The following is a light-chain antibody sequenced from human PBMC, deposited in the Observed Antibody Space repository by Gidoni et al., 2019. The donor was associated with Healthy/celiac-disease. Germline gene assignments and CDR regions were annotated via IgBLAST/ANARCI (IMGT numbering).Light chain of an antibody. V-gene: IGKV1-39*01. CDR3: HQSYSTRTWT. J-gene: IGKJ1*01. CDR2: AAS. Sequence: DIQMTQSPSSLSASVGDRVTITCRASQSISSYLNWYQQKPGKAPKLLIYAASSLQSGVPSRFSGSGSGTDFTLTISSLQPEDFATYYCHQSYSTRTWTFGQGTKVEIQ. CDR1: QSISSY.